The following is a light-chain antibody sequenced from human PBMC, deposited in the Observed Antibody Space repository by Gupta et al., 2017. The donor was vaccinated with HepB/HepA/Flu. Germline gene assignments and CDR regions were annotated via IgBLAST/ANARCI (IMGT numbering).Light chain of an antibody. J-gene: IGKJ4*01. CDR2: DAS. Sequence: EIELTQSPATLSLSPGERATLSCRASQSVSSYLAWYQKKPGQAPRPLIYDASNRATGIPARFSGSGSVTDFTLTISSLEPEDFAVYYCQQRSNWPPLTFGGGPRWRSN. V-gene: IGKV3-11*01. CDR3: QQRSNWPPLT. CDR1: QSVSSY.